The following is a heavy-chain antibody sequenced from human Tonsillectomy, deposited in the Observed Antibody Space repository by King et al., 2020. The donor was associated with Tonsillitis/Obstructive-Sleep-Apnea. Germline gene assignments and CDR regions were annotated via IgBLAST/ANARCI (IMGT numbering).Heavy chain of an antibody. CDR3: RPIGSGYYY. J-gene: IGHJ4*02. D-gene: IGHD3-22*01. Sequence: QLQESGPGLVKPSETLSLTCTVSGDSVSSDTYYWSWIRQPPGKGLEWSGYIYYSGSTTYNPSLKSRVTISVYTSKNQFSLQLSSVTTGETAVYCSRPIGSGYYYWGQGTLVTVSS. V-gene: IGHV4-61*01. CDR1: GDSVSSDTYY. CDR2: IYYSGST.